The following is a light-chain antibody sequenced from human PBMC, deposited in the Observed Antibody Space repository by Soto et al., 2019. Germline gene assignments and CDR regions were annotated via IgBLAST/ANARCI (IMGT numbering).Light chain of an antibody. J-gene: IGLJ3*02. Sequence: QSVLTQPPSVSAAPGQKVTISCSGSSSNIGNNYVSWYQQLPGTAPKLLIYDNSMRPSRIPDRFSGSKSGTSATLGITGLQTGDEADYYCGTWDSSLSVWVFGGGTQLT. CDR3: GTWDSSLSVWV. CDR2: DNS. CDR1: SSNIGNNY. V-gene: IGLV1-51*01.